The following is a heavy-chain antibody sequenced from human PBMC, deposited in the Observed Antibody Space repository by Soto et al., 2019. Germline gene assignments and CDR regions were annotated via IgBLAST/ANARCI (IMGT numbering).Heavy chain of an antibody. D-gene: IGHD4-17*01. V-gene: IGHV4-30-2*01. CDR2: IYHSGST. CDR3: ARAHYGDYGYGMDV. CDR1: GGSISSGGYS. J-gene: IGHJ6*02. Sequence: PSETLSLTCAVSGGSISSGGYSGSWIRQPPGKGVEWIGYIYHSGSTYYNPSLKSRVTISVDRSKNQFSLKLSSVTAADTAVYYCARAHYGDYGYGMDVWGQGTTVTVSS.